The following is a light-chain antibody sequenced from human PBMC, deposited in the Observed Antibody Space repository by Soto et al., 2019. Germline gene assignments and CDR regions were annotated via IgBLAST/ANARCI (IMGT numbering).Light chain of an antibody. CDR3: QQYSCYST. CDR2: KAS. V-gene: IGKV1-5*03. J-gene: IGKJ2*01. Sequence: DIQMTQSPSTLSASVGDRVTISCRASQSISSWLAWYQQKPGKAPNLLIQKASILNSGVPSRFRGSGPGTEFPLTISSLQPDDVASYYCQQYSCYSTFGQGTKLVIK. CDR1: QSISSW.